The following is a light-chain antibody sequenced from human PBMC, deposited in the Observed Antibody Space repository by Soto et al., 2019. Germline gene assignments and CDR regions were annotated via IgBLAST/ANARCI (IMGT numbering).Light chain of an antibody. CDR2: DAS. J-gene: IGKJ3*01. V-gene: IGKV3-11*01. CDR3: QQSYSIPS. CDR1: QSVSSY. Sequence: EIVLTQSPAILSLSPGERATLSCRASQSVSSYLAWYQHKPGQAPRLLIYDASKRATGIPARFSGSGSGTDFTLTISSLEPEDFVVYYCQQSYSIPSFGPGTKVDIK.